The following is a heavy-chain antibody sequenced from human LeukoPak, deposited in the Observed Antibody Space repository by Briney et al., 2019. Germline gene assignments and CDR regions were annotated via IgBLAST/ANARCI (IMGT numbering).Heavy chain of an antibody. CDR3: ARAKEYYYDSSGAPYDY. D-gene: IGHD3-22*01. CDR2: INAGNGNT. V-gene: IGHV1-3*01. Sequence: ASVKVSCKASGYTFTSYAMHWVRQAPGQRLEWMGWINAGNGNTKYSQKFQGRVTMARDTSTSTVYMELSSLRSEDTAVYYCARAKEYYYDSSGAPYDYWGQGTLVTVSS. J-gene: IGHJ4*02. CDR1: GYTFTSYA.